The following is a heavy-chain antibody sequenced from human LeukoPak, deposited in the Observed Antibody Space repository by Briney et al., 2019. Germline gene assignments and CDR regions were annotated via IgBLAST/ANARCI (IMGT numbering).Heavy chain of an antibody. Sequence: PSETLSLTCTVSGGSFSSYYWSWIRQPAGRGLEWIGRIYTSGSTNYNPSLKSRVTMSVDTSKNQFSLKLSSVTAADTAVYYCASYLVGATTRDAFDIWGQGTMVTVSS. D-gene: IGHD1-26*01. CDR2: IYTSGST. CDR1: GGSFSSYY. V-gene: IGHV4-4*07. CDR3: ASYLVGATTRDAFDI. J-gene: IGHJ3*02.